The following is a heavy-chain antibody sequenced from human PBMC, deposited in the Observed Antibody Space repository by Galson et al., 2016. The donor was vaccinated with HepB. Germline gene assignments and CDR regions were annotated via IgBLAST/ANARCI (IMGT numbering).Heavy chain of an antibody. V-gene: IGHV1-18*01. CDR3: LWRLGPGNRGHGLPSLHQGPIGLPPGTLLQEHL. Sequence: SVKVSCKATAYSSMSYAISWVRQAPGQGLEWVGWISADNGNKHYAQKFQGRVSMTTDTPTSTDYMELRGLRSDDTAIYYLLWRLGPGNRGHGLPSLHQGPIGLPPGTLLQEHLWG. CDR1: AYSSMSYA. D-gene: IGHD2-21*02. CDR2: ISADNGNK. J-gene: IGHJ6*01.